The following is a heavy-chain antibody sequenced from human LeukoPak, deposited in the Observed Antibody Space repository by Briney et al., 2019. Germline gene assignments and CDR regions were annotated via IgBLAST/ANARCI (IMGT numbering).Heavy chain of an antibody. D-gene: IGHD2-2*01. CDR1: GFTFSSYA. V-gene: IGHV3-30-3*01. CDR2: ISYDGSNK. Sequence: PGGSLRLSCAASGFTFSSYAIHWVRQAPGKGLEWVAVISYDGSNKYYADSVKGRFTISRDNSKNTLYLQMNSLRAEDTAVYYCARRYCSSTSCYWSLLSHLDYWGQGTLVTVSS. J-gene: IGHJ4*02. CDR3: ARRYCSSTSCYWSLLSHLDY.